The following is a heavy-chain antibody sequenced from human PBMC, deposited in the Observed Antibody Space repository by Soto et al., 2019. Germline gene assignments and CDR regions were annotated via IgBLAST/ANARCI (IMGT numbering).Heavy chain of an antibody. CDR3: ARTLAAAGSRYFDY. Sequence: ASETLSLTCAVSGGSISSGGYSWSWIRQPPGKGLEWIGYIYHSGSTYYNPSLKSRVTISVDRSKNQFSLKLSSVTAADTAVYYCARTLAAAGSRYFDYWGQGTLVTVSS. D-gene: IGHD6-13*01. CDR2: IYHSGST. CDR1: GGSISSGGYS. V-gene: IGHV4-30-2*01. J-gene: IGHJ4*02.